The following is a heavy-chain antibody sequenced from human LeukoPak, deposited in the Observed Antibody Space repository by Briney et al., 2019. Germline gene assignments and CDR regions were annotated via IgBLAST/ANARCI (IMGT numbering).Heavy chain of an antibody. CDR1: GFTFNTYA. J-gene: IGHJ4*02. D-gene: IGHD2-15*01. CDR2: ISDSGGST. V-gene: IGHV3-23*01. CDR3: AKGKGSSSSSIDW. Sequence: GGSLRLSCAASGFTFNTYAMNWVRQAPGKGLEWVSAISDSGGSTYYADSVKGRFTISRDNSKDTVYLQIHRLRAEDTAVYYCAKGKGSSSSSIDWWGQGTLVTVSS.